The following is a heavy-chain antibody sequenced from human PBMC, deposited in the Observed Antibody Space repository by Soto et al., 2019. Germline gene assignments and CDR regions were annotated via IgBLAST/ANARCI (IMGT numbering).Heavy chain of an antibody. D-gene: IGHD3-10*01. CDR3: ASSGAGSGDY. J-gene: IGHJ4*02. CDR2: ISNSGTA. CDR1: GGSMSGYP. V-gene: IGHV4-59*01. Sequence: KPSETLSLTCTVSGGSMSGYPWSWIRQPPGRGLEWIGHISNSGTANYNPSPKSRVTMSVDTSKNQISLKVTSVTAADTAVYYCASSGAGSGDYWGQGTLVTVSS.